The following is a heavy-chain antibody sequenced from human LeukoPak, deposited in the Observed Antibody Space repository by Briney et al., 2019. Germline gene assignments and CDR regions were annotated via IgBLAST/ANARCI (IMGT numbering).Heavy chain of an antibody. CDR1: GFTFTSYA. V-gene: IGHV3-23*01. CDR2: ISDSSDRT. D-gene: IGHD2-2*01. CDR3: ALCRLPFYGMDV. Sequence: PGGSLRLSCAASGFTFTSYAMSWVRQAPGKGLEWVSTISDSSDRTYYADSVKGRFTISRDNSKNTLYLQMNSLRAEDTAVYSCALCRLPFYGMDVWGQGTTVTVSS. J-gene: IGHJ6*02.